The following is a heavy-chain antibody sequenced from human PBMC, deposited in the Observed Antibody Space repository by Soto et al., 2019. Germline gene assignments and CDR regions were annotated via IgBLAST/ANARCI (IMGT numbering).Heavy chain of an antibody. D-gene: IGHD6-19*01. J-gene: IGHJ4*02. CDR1: GGSISSSSYY. V-gene: IGHV4-39*07. Sequence: SETLSLTCTVSGGSISSSSYYWGWIRQPPGKGLEWIGSIYHSGSTNYNPSLKSRVTISVDKSKNQFSLKLSSVTAADTAAYYCARDLRAVAGTSDLNYWGQGTLVTVSS. CDR2: IYHSGST. CDR3: ARDLRAVAGTSDLNY.